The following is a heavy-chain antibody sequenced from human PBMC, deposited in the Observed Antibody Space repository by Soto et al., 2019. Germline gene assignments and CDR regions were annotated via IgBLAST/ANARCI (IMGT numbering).Heavy chain of an antibody. CDR2: IIPIHGTT. D-gene: IGHD3-16*01. V-gene: IGHV1-69*01. CDR3: ARGWGLVS. Sequence: QMEQSGAEVRKPGSSVKVSCKPSGGSLTSYPMSWVRQAPGQGFEWMGGIIPIHGTTEYAQKFQGRVTITADESTNRSTLELTGLTSEDTAVYYCARGWGLVSWGQGTLVTVSS. J-gene: IGHJ4*02. CDR1: GGSLTSYP.